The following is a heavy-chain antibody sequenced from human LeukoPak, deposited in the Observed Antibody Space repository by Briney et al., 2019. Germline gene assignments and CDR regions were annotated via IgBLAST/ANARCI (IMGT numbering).Heavy chain of an antibody. D-gene: IGHD6-13*01. CDR1: GFTFSSYA. Sequence: GRSLRLSCAASGFTFSSYAMHWVRQAPGKGREGVAVISYDGSNKYYADSVKGRFTISRDNSKNTLYLQMNSLRAEDTAVYYCASIAAAHGVDYWGQGTLVTVSS. J-gene: IGHJ4*02. V-gene: IGHV3-30*01. CDR2: ISYDGSNK. CDR3: ASIAAAHGVDY.